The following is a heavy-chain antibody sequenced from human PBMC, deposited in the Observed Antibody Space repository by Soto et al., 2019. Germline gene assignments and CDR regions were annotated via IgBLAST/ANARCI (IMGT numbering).Heavy chain of an antibody. CDR1: GFTFSSYA. CDR2: ITASGTGT. CDR3: AGGGTSANYAFDI. Sequence: EVQLLESGGGLVQPGGSLRLSCAASGFTFSSYAMSWVRQAPGMGLAWVSSITASGTGTYYADSVKGRFTISRDNSKNTVYLEMDSLRAEDTAVYYCAGGGTSANYAFDIWGQGTLVTVFS. D-gene: IGHD2-8*02. V-gene: IGHV3-23*01. J-gene: IGHJ3*02.